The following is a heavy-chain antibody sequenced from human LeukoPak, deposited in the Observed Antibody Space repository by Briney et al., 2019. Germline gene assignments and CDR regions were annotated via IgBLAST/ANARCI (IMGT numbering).Heavy chain of an antibody. CDR2: ISRSNNV. V-gene: IGHV3-48*01. CDR3: AYSNSFDY. J-gene: IGHJ4*02. D-gene: IGHD4-4*01. CDR1: GFTFSAYD. Sequence: GGSLRLSCAASGFTFSAYDMNWVRQAPGKGLEWVSYISRSNNVYYADSVKGRFTISRDNAKNSLYLQMNSLRAEDTAVYYCAYSNSFDYWGQGTLVTVSS.